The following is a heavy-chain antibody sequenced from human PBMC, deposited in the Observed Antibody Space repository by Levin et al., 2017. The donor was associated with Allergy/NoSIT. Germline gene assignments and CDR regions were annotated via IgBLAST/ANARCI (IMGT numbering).Heavy chain of an antibody. V-gene: IGHV3-20*04. CDR3: ATSSVGWLGGGNY. J-gene: IGHJ4*02. Sequence: AGGSLRLSCAASGFTFDDYGMSWVRQAPGKGLEWVSGINWNGGSTGYADSVKGRFTISRDNAKNSLYLQMNSLRAEDTALYYCATSSVGWLGGGNYWGQGTLVTVSS. D-gene: IGHD6-19*01. CDR1: GFTFDDYG. CDR2: INWNGGST.